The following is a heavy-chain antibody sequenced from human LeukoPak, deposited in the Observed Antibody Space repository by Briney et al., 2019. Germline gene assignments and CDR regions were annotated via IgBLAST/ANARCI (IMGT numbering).Heavy chain of an antibody. CDR1: GGSISSYY. CDR2: IYYTGST. D-gene: IGHD1-14*01. CDR3: ASNPNTGSAFDP. Sequence: AETLSLTCTVSGGSISSYYWNWIRQPPGKGLEWIGYIYYTGSTNYNPSLKSRVTISVDTSKNQFSLKLSSVTAADTAVYYCASNPNTGSAFDPWGQGTLVTVSS. V-gene: IGHV4-59*08. J-gene: IGHJ5*02.